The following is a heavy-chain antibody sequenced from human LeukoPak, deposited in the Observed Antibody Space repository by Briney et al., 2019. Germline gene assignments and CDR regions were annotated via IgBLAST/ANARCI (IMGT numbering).Heavy chain of an antibody. J-gene: IGHJ6*03. V-gene: IGHV4-38-2*02. Sequence: SETLSLTCTVSGYSISSGYYWGWIRQPPGKGLEWIGNIHHSGSTYYNPSLKSRVTISVDTSKNQFSLKLSSVTAADTAVYYCARVPRSYYYYYYMDVWGKGTTVTVSS. CDR2: IHHSGST. CDR3: ARVPRSYYYYYYMDV. CDR1: GYSISSGYY.